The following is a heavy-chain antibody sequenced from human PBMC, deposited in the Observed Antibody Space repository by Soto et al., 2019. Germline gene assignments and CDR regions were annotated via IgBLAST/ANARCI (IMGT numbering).Heavy chain of an antibody. D-gene: IGHD2-21*02. CDR1: GFTFSSYA. V-gene: IGHV3-30-3*01. Sequence: QVQLVESGGGVVQPGRSLRLSCAASGFTFSSYAMHWVRQAPGKGLEWVAVISYDGSNKYYADSVKGRFTISRDNSKNPLYLQMNSLRAEDTAVYYCARESAGVTAIPPFGMDVWGQGTTVTVSS. CDR2: ISYDGSNK. J-gene: IGHJ6*02. CDR3: ARESAGVTAIPPFGMDV.